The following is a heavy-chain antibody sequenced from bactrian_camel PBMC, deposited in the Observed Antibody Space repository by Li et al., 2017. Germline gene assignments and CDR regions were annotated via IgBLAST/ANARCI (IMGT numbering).Heavy chain of an antibody. CDR3: AASTRLALARQCDVGTYEYDV. CDR1: GYTYSKYC. V-gene: IGHV3S1*01. D-gene: IGHD4*01. Sequence: HVQLVESGGGSVQAGGSLRLSCAVSGYTYSKYCLRWFRQVPGKEREGLATIRTGGGDTNYADSVKGRFSISRDNAKNMLYLQMNSLKPEDTAMYYCAASTRLALARQCDVGTYEYDVWGQGTQVTVS. CDR2: IRTGGGDT. J-gene: IGHJ4*01.